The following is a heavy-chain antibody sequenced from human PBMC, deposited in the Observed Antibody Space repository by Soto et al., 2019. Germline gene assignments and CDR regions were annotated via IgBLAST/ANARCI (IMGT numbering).Heavy chain of an antibody. J-gene: IGHJ6*02. CDR2: IYYSGST. CDR3: ARKIVVPYYYGMDV. Sequence: QLQLQESGPGLVKPSETLSLTCTVSGGSISSSSYYWGWIRQPPGKWLEWIGSIYYSGSTYYNPSLKSRVTISVDTSKNQFSLKLSSVTAADTAVYYCARKIVVPYYYGMDVWGQGTTGTVSS. V-gene: IGHV4-39*01. CDR1: GGSISSSSYY. D-gene: IGHD3-22*01.